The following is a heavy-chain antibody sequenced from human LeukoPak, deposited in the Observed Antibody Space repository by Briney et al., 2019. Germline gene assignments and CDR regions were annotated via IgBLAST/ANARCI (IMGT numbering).Heavy chain of an antibody. V-gene: IGHV3-9*01. D-gene: IGHD6-19*01. CDR3: AKASGYYFDY. CDR1: GFTFDDYA. Sequence: GGSLRLSCAASGFTFDDYAMHWVRQAPGKGLEWVSGISWNSGSIGYADSVKGRFTISRDNSKNTLYLQMNSLRAEDTAVYYCAKASGYYFDYWGQGTLITVSS. J-gene: IGHJ4*02. CDR2: ISWNSGSI.